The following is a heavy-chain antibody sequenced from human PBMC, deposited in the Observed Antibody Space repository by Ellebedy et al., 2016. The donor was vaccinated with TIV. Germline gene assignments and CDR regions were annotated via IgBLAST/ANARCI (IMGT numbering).Heavy chain of an antibody. CDR1: GFTFNSYG. CDR3: AKDYR. J-gene: IGHJ4*02. V-gene: IGHV3-7*03. D-gene: IGHD3-16*02. Sequence: GEFLKISCAASGFTFNSYGMHWVRHLPGKGLEWVANIKPDGSETKYVDSVRGRFTISRDNANNTLYLQMTSLRAEDTAVYFCAKDYRWGQGILVTVSS. CDR2: IKPDGSET.